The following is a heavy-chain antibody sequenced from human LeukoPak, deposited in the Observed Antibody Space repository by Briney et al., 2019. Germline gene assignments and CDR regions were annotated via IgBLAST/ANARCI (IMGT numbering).Heavy chain of an antibody. CDR2: ISSSGSTI. J-gene: IGHJ6*03. CDR3: ARVAYYYYYMDV. Sequence: PGGSLRLSCAASGFTFSSYEMNWVRQAPGKGLEWVSYISSSGSTIYYADSVKGRFTISRDNAKNSLYLQMNSLRAEDTALYHCARVAYYYYYMDVWGKGSTVTISS. V-gene: IGHV3-48*03. CDR1: GFTFSSYE.